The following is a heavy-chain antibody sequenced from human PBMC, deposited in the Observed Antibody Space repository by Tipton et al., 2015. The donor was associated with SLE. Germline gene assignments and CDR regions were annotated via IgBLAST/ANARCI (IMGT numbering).Heavy chain of an antibody. CDR1: GFTFSSYG. J-gene: IGHJ6*02. CDR3: AKAQQRYSSSPYYYYGMDV. CDR2: ISYDGSNK. Sequence: SLRLSCAASGFTFSSYGMHWVRQAPGKGLEWVAVISYDGSNKYYADSVKGRFTISRDNSKNTLYLQMNSLRAEDTAVYYCAKAQQRYSSSPYYYYGMDVWGQGTTVTVSS. D-gene: IGHD6-6*01. V-gene: IGHV3-30*18.